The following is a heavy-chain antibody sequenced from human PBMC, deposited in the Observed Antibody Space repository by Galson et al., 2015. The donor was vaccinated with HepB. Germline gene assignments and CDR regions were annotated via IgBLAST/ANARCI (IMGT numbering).Heavy chain of an antibody. CDR3: ARGVDSSSWYALHTLGCYLDY. Sequence: LSLTCTVSGGSISSYFWTWIRQPPGKGLEWIGYIYNSGSTNYNPSLKRRVTISADMSKNQFSLKLNSVSAADTAVYYCARGVDSSSWYALHTLGCYLDYWGQGSLVTVSS. V-gene: IGHV4-59*01. D-gene: IGHD6-13*01. J-gene: IGHJ4*02. CDR2: IYNSGST. CDR1: GGSISSYF.